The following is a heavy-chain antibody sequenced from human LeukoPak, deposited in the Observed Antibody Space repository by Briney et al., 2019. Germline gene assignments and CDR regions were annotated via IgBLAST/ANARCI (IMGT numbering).Heavy chain of an antibody. CDR3: ARSLYYYGSDSFDI. J-gene: IGHJ3*02. D-gene: IGHD3-10*01. CDR1: GGSISSYF. CDR2: IYDSGST. V-gene: IGHV4-59*01. Sequence: PSETLSLTCTVSGGSISSYFWSWIRQPPGKGLEWIGYIYDSGSTNYNPSLKSRVTISVDTSKNQFSLKLSSVTAADTAVYYCARSLYYYGSDSFDIWGQGTMVTVSS.